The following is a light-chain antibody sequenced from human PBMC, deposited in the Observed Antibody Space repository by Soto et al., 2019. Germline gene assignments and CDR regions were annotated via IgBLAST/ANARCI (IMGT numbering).Light chain of an antibody. CDR1: QSVNTN. Sequence: EIVMTQSPDTLSASPGERATLSCSASQSVNTNLAWYQQKAGQAPRLLIYGASSRATGIPDRFSGSGSGPDFTLTISRLEPEDFAVYFCQHYGSSPWTFGQGTKVDIK. V-gene: IGKV3-20*01. J-gene: IGKJ1*01. CDR3: QHYGSSPWT. CDR2: GAS.